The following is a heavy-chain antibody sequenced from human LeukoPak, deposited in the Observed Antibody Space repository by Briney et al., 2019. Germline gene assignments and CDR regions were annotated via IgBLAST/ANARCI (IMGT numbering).Heavy chain of an antibody. CDR3: AGVASTTYYYYMDV. J-gene: IGHJ6*03. V-gene: IGHV4-39*01. CDR1: GGSISSRSYY. CDR2: IYYSGTT. D-gene: IGHD1-1*01. Sequence: SETLSLTCSVSGGSISSRSYYWGWIRQPPGKGLEWIGNIYYSGTTQYNASLKSRVTISVDTSKNQFSLEMSSLTAAGTAVYYCAGVASTTYYYYMDVWGKGTTVTVSS.